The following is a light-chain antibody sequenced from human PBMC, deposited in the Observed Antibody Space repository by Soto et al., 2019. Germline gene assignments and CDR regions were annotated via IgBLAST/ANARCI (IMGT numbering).Light chain of an antibody. CDR2: EGS. V-gene: IGLV2-23*01. Sequence: QSALTPPASVSGSPGQSITISCTGTSCVVGSYNLVSWYQQHPGKAPKLMIYEGSKRHSGVFNRFSGSKSGNTASLTISGLHAEDEADYYCCSYAGNNTVFGGRTQLAVL. CDR3: CSYAGNNTV. J-gene: IGLJ2*01. CDR1: SCVVGSYNL.